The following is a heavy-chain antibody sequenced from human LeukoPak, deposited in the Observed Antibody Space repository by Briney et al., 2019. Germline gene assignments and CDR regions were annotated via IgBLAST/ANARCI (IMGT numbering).Heavy chain of an antibody. D-gene: IGHD4-17*01. CDR2: IWYDGSNK. CDR3: ARGKMTTVFFDY. V-gene: IGHV3-33*01. CDR1: GFTFSSYG. Sequence: GGSLRLSCAASGFTFSSYGMHWVRQAPGKGLEWVAVIWYDGSNKYYADSVKGRFTISRDNSKNTLYLQMNSLRAEDTAVYYCARGKMTTVFFDYWGQGTLVTVSS. J-gene: IGHJ4*02.